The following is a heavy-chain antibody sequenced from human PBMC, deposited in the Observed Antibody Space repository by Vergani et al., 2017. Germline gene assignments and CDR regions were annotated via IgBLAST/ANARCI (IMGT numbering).Heavy chain of an antibody. D-gene: IGHD5-18*01. CDR3: ARGGYSYGPFVYYYYYMDV. V-gene: IGHV1-2*02. J-gene: IGHJ6*03. CDR2: INPNSGGP. Sequence: QVQLVQSGAEVKKPGASVKVSCKASGYTFTCYYMHWVRQAPGQGLEWMGWINPNSGGPNYAQKFQGRVTMTRDTSISTAYMELSRLRSDDTAVYYCARGGYSYGPFVYYYYYMDVGGKGTTVTVSS. CDR1: GYTFTCYY.